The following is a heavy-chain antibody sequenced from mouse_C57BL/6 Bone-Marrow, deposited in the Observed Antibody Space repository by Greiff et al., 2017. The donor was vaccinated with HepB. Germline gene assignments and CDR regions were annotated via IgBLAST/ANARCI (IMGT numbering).Heavy chain of an antibody. CDR1: GFTFSSYG. CDR2: ISSGGSYT. CDR3: ARHAGTGRGFAY. Sequence: DVHLVESGGDLVKPGGSLKLSCAASGFTFSSYGMSWVRQTPDKRLEWVATISSGGSYTYYPDSVKGRFTISRDNAKNTLYLQMSSLKSEDTAMYYCARHAGTGRGFAYWGQGTLVTVSA. J-gene: IGHJ3*01. V-gene: IGHV5-6*01. D-gene: IGHD3-3*01.